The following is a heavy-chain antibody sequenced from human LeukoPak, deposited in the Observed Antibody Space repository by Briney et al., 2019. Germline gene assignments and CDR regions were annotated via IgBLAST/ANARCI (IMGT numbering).Heavy chain of an antibody. CDR2: IRNDGTIK. D-gene: IGHD2-2*01. J-gene: IGHJ4*02. CDR1: GFTFSTYG. CDR3: AKTASTSWGYFDY. Sequence: GGSLRLSCAASGFTFSTYGMHWVRQAPGKGLEWVAFIRNDGTIKYYADSVKGRFTISRDNSKNTMFLRMNSLRAEDTAVYYCAKTASTSWGYFDYWGQGTLVTVSS. V-gene: IGHV3-30*02.